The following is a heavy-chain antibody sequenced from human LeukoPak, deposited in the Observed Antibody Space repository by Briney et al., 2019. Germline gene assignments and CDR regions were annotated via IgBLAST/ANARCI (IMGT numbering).Heavy chain of an antibody. J-gene: IGHJ4*02. CDR2: ISSSSSYI. CDR1: GFTFSSYS. V-gene: IGHV3-21*01. D-gene: IGHD5-18*01. Sequence: GGSLRLSCAASGFTFSSYSMNWVRQAPGKGLEWASSISSSSSYIYYADSVKGRFTISRDNAKNSLYLQMNSLRAEDTAVYYCARAARTAMARNGLVDYWGQGTLVTVSS. CDR3: ARAARTAMARNGLVDY.